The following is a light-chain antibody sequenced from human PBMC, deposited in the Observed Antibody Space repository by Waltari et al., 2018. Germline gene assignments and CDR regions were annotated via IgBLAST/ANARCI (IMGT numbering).Light chain of an antibody. CDR2: DVT. CDR3: CSRAGDYTWL. J-gene: IGLJ2*01. CDR1: SNDVGGYYY. Sequence: QSALTQPRSVSGSPGQSVTLSCHGTSNDVGGYYYVSWFQQFPVKAPKLLIYDVTQRPSGVPDRFSASKSGNTASLTISGLQPEDEATYYCCSRAGDYTWLFGGGTKVTVL. V-gene: IGLV2-11*01.